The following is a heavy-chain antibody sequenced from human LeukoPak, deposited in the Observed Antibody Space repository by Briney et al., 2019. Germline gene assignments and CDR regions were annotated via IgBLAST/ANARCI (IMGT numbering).Heavy chain of an antibody. V-gene: IGHV3-30*02. CDR3: AKALRRGNWNYGED. Sequence: PGGSLRLSCAASGFTFSSYGMHWVRQAPGKGLEWVAFIRYDGSNKYYADSVKGRFTISRDNSKNTLYLQMNSLRAEDTAVYYCAKALRRGNWNYGEDWGQGTLVTVSS. CDR1: GFTFSSYG. J-gene: IGHJ4*02. CDR2: IRYDGSNK. D-gene: IGHD1-7*01.